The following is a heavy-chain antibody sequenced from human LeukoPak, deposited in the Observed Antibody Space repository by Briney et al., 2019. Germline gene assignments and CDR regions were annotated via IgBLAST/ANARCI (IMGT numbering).Heavy chain of an antibody. V-gene: IGHV1-2*02. J-gene: IGHJ4*02. D-gene: IGHD3-3*01. CDR1: GYTFTGYY. Sequence: ASVKVSCKASGYTFTGYYIHWVRQAPGQGLEWMGRITPNSGGTNYAQKFHGRVTMTRDTSISTAYMELSRLRSDDTAMYYCATLNNYDFWGGPFDYWGQGTLVTVSS. CDR2: ITPNSGGT. CDR3: ATLNNYDFWGGPFDY.